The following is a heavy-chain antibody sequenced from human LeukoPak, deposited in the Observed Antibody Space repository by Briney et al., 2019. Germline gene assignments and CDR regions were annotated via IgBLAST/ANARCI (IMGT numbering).Heavy chain of an antibody. CDR2: ISAYNGNT. CDR1: GYTFTSYG. V-gene: IGHV1-18*01. J-gene: IGHJ4*02. Sequence: ASVKVSCKXSGYTFTSYGISWVRQAPGQGLEWMGRISAYNGNTNYAQKLQGRVTMTTDTATSTAYMELRSLRSDDTAVYYCARDSLLRGYDFWSGYYTLMFDYWGQGTLVTVSS. CDR3: ARDSLLRGYDFWSGYYTLMFDY. D-gene: IGHD3-3*01.